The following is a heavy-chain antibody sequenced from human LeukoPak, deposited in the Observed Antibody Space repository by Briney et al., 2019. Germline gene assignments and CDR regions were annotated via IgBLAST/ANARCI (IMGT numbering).Heavy chain of an antibody. CDR3: ATPPWLRGY. CDR1: GFTFDDYA. V-gene: IGHV3-43*02. J-gene: IGHJ4*02. D-gene: IGHD5-12*01. Sequence: AGGSLRLSCAASGFTFDDYAVFWVRQVPGKGLEWVSLISGDGGSTYYADSVKGRFTISRDNSKNSLYLQMNSLRTEDSALYYCATPPWLRGYWGQGTLLTVSS. CDR2: ISGDGGST.